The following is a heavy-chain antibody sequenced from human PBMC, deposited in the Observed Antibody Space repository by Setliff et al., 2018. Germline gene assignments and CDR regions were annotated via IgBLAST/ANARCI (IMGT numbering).Heavy chain of an antibody. J-gene: IGHJ4*02. CDR1: GYTLTELS. V-gene: IGHV1-24*01. CDR2: FDPEDGET. Sequence: ASVKVSCKVSGYTLTELSMHWVRQAPGKGLEWMGGFDPEDGETIYAQKFQGRVTITADKSTSTAYVELSSLRSEDTAVYYCASGYYDSSGYLPFDYWGQGTLVTVSS. CDR3: ASGYYDSSGYLPFDY. D-gene: IGHD3-22*01.